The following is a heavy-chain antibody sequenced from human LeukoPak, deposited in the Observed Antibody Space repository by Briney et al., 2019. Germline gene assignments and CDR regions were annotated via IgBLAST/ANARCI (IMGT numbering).Heavy chain of an antibody. J-gene: IGHJ4*02. CDR2: ISGSGGST. Sequence: PGGSLRLSCAASGFTFSSYAMSWVRQAPGKGLEWVSAISGSGGSTYYADSVKGRFTISRDNAKNSLYLQMNSLRAEDTAVYYCGCAYYYGSGSYSYYFDYWGQGTLVTVSS. D-gene: IGHD3-10*01. V-gene: IGHV3-23*01. CDR1: GFTFSSYA. CDR3: GCAYYYGSGSYSYYFDY.